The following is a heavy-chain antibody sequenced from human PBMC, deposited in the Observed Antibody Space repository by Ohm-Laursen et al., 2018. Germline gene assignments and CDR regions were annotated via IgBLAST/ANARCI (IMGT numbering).Heavy chain of an antibody. CDR1: GFTFSSYG. CDR3: ARERRYGNYFDY. V-gene: IGHV3-33*08. CDR2: IWYDGSNK. D-gene: IGHD1-1*01. J-gene: IGHJ4*02. Sequence: SLRLSCAASGFTFSSYGMHWVRQAPGKGLEWVAVIWYDGSNKYYADSVKGRFTISRDNSKNTLYLQMNSLRAEDTAVYYCARERRYGNYFDYWGQGTLVTVSS.